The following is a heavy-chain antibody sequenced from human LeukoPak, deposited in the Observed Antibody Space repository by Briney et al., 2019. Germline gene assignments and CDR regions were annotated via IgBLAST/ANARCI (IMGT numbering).Heavy chain of an antibody. Sequence: ASVKVSCKASGYTFTSYYMHWVRQAPGQGLEWMGIINPSGGSTSYAQKFQGRVTMTRDTSTSTVYMELSSLRSEDTAVYYCARARITGTTKNWFDPWGQGTLVTVSS. V-gene: IGHV1-46*01. CDR1: GYTFTSYY. J-gene: IGHJ5*02. CDR3: ARARITGTTKNWFDP. CDR2: INPSGGST. D-gene: IGHD1-7*01.